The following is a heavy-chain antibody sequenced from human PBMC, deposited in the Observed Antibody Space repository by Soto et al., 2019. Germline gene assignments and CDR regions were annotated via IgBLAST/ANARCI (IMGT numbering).Heavy chain of an antibody. V-gene: IGHV4-4*02. CDR1: GGSISTMDW. CDR3: AARRDGRPV. J-gene: IGHJ4*02. Sequence: PSETLSLTCAVSGGSISTMDWWTWVRQPPGKGLQWIGEIYHTGSTNYNPSLQSRVTISIDESRTSFSLNLDSVTAADTAVYYCAARRDGRPVWGQGTLVTVSS. CDR2: IYHTGST. D-gene: IGHD4-17*01.